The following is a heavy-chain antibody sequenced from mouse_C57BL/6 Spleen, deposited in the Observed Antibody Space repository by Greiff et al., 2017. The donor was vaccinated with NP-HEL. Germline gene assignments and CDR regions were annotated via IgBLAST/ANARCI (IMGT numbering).Heavy chain of an antibody. CDR1: GYTFTSYW. CDR3: ARKDYYAMDY. J-gene: IGHJ4*01. V-gene: IGHV1-69*01. Sequence: QVQLQQPGAELVMPGASVKLSCKASGYTFTSYWMHWVKQRPGQGLEWIGEIDPSDSYTNYNQKFKGKSTLTVDKSSSTAYMQLSSLTSEDSAVDYCARKDYYAMDYWGQGTSVTVSS. CDR2: IDPSDSYT.